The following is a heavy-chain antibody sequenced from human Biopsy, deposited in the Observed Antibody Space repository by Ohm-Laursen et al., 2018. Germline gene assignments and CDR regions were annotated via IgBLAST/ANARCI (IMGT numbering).Heavy chain of an antibody. CDR3: AADSDRYYTEFDY. V-gene: IGHV1-69*10. CDR1: GGPSSNYA. D-gene: IGHD3-3*01. CDR2: IVPVLGQL. Sequence: ASVKVSCKASGGPSSNYAFSWVRQAPGQGLEWVGWIVPVLGQLNYAQRFQGRVSMTADKSTSYVFMELSRLTSGDTAVYYCAADSDRYYTEFDYWGPGTLVTVSS. J-gene: IGHJ4*02.